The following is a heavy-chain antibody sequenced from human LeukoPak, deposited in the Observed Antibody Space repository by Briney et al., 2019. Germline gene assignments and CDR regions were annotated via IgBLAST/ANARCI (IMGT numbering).Heavy chain of an antibody. CDR2: IYSGGST. J-gene: IGHJ4*02. Sequence: GGSLRLSCAASGFTVSSNYMSWVRQAPGKGLEWVSVIYSGGSTYYADSVKGRFTISRDNCKNTLYLQMNSLRAEDTAVYYCARVTTVTYFDYWGQGTLVTVSS. CDR1: GFTVSSNY. V-gene: IGHV3-53*01. CDR3: ARVTTVTYFDY. D-gene: IGHD4-17*01.